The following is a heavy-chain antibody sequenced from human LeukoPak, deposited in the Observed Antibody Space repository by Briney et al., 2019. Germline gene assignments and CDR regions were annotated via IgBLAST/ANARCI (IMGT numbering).Heavy chain of an antibody. Sequence: GGSLRLSCAASGFTFSSYWMSWVRQAPGKGPEWVAYIRKGGGEIYYVDAVKGRFNISRDNSKNKLYLQMNSLRAEDTAVYYCAIDGSSSWYWFDYWGQGTLVTVSS. CDR1: GFTFSSYW. J-gene: IGHJ4*02. CDR2: IRKGGGEI. D-gene: IGHD6-13*01. V-gene: IGHV3-7*01. CDR3: AIDGSSSWYWFDY.